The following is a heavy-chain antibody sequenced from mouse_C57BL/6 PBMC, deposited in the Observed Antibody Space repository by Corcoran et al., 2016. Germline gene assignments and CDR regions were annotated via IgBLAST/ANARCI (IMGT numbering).Heavy chain of an antibody. CDR1: GYTFTDYY. Sequence: EVQLQQSGPELVKPGASVKISCKASGYTFTDYYMNWVKQSHGKSLEWIGDINPNNGGTSYNQKFKGKATLTVDKSSSTAYMELRSLTSEDSAVYYRAGVYYDYDGGYYYAMDYWGQGTSVTVSS. CDR2: INPNNGGT. V-gene: IGHV1-26*01. J-gene: IGHJ4*01. CDR3: AGVYYDYDGGYYYAMDY. D-gene: IGHD2-4*01.